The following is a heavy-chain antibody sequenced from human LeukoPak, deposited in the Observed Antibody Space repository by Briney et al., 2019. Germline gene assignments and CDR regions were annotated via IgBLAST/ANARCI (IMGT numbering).Heavy chain of an antibody. CDR1: GFTFSSYW. V-gene: IGHV3-7*01. D-gene: IGHD3-22*01. CDR3: ARTVRGRYYDSSGYPDH. Sequence: GGSLRLSCAASGFTFSSYWMSWVRQAPGKGLEWVANIKQDGSEKYYVDSVKGQFTISRDNAKNSLYLQMNSLRVEDTAVYYCARTVRGRYYDSSGYPDHWGQGTLVTVSS. CDR2: IKQDGSEK. J-gene: IGHJ5*02.